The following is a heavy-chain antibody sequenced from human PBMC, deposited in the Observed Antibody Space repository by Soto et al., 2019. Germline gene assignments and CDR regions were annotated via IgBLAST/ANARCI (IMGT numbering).Heavy chain of an antibody. J-gene: IGHJ4*02. CDR3: ARGEDQNDY. V-gene: IGHV1-18*01. CDR2: VSAYNGNT. CDR1: GYTFTIYD. Sequence: ASVKVSCTASGYTFTIYDISWVRQAPGQGLEWMGWVSAYNGNTNYAQKLQGRVTMTTDTSTSTAYMELRSLRSDDPAVYYCARGEDQNDYWGQGTLVPVSS.